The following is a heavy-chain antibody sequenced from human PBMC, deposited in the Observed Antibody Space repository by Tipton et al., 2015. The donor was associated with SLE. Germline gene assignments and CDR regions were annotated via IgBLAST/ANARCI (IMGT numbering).Heavy chain of an antibody. V-gene: IGHV3-48*04. D-gene: IGHD3-9*01. J-gene: IGHJ6*03. Sequence: GSLRLSCAASGFTFSSYSMNWVRQAPGKGLEWVAYISSVGNAIYYADSVRGRFTISRDNARNAVFLQMNSLRGEDAALYYCARGPALDSTGYYMDVWGKGTAVIVSS. CDR1: GFTFSSYS. CDR3: ARGPALDSTGYYMDV. CDR2: ISSVGNAI.